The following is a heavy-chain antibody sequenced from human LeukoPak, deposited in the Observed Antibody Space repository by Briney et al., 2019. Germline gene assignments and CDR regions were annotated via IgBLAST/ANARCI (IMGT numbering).Heavy chain of an antibody. Sequence: SETLSLTCTVSGGSISSYYWSWIRQPPGKGLEWIGYIYYSGSTNYNPSLKSRVTISVDTSKNQFSLKLSSVTAADTAVYYCARGRQQLVLEYYYYGMGVWGQGTTVTVSS. CDR3: ARGRQQLVLEYYYYGMGV. CDR1: GGSISSYY. V-gene: IGHV4-59*13. CDR2: IYYSGST. J-gene: IGHJ6*02. D-gene: IGHD6-13*01.